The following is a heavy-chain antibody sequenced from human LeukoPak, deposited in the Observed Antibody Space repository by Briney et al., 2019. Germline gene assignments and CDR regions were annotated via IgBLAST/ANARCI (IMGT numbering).Heavy chain of an antibody. D-gene: IGHD1-1*01. CDR3: ARTTYGDS. CDR1: GFTLSTYW. J-gene: IGHJ4*02. Sequence: GGSLRLSCAASGFTLSTYWMTWVRQAPRKGLEWVAAIKEDGSEKHYVDSMKGRLTISRDNAKNSLYLQMSGLRAEDTAVYCCARTTYGDSWGQGTLVTVSS. CDR2: IKEDGSEK. V-gene: IGHV3-7*02.